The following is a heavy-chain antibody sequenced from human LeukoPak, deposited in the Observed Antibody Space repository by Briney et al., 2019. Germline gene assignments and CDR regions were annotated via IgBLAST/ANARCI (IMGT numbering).Heavy chain of an antibody. CDR1: GGSISSYY. Sequence: SETLSLTCTVSGGSISSYYWSWIQQPPGKGLECIGYIYYSGSTNYNPSLKSRVTISVDTSKNQFSLKLSSVTAADTAVYYCARVQYDSSGYYPYYFDYWGQGTLVTVSS. CDR3: ARVQYDSSGYYPYYFDY. D-gene: IGHD3-22*01. V-gene: IGHV4-59*01. J-gene: IGHJ4*02. CDR2: IYYSGST.